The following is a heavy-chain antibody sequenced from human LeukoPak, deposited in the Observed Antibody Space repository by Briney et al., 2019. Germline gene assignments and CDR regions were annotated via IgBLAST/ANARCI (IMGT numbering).Heavy chain of an antibody. V-gene: IGHV3-74*01. D-gene: IGHD6-19*01. CDR1: GFTFSKYW. CDR2: INTDGTVT. Sequence: GGSLRLSCAASGFTFSKYWMLWVRQAPGKGLGSVSRINTDGTVTTCADSVKGRFTVSRDNADNTMFLQMNSVRDEDTAVYYCATKQWLAPPPDSWGQGTPVTVSS. CDR3: ATKQWLAPPPDS. J-gene: IGHJ4*02.